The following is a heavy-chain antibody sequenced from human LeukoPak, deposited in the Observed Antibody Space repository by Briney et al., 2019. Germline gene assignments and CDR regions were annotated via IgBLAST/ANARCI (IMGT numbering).Heavy chain of an antibody. Sequence: GGSLRLSCAASGFTFSSYAMSWVRQAQGKGLEWVSAISGSGGSTYYADSVKGRFTISRDNSKNTLYLQMISLRAEDTAVYCCAKDSGSRYGMDVWGQGTTVTVSS. J-gene: IGHJ6*02. V-gene: IGHV3-23*01. CDR3: AKDSGSRYGMDV. CDR1: GFTFSSYA. CDR2: ISGSGGST.